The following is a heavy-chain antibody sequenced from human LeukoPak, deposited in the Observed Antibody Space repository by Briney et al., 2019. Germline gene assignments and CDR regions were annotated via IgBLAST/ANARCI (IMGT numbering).Heavy chain of an antibody. D-gene: IGHD5-12*01. Sequence: GGSLRLSCEASGFTFSSYAMTWVRQAPGKGLEWVSSIGSDNKPHYSESVKGRFTISRDNSKDTLFLQMNSLRAEDTAIYYCVRDIELSTWGLGTMVTVSS. V-gene: IGHV3-23*05. J-gene: IGHJ3*01. CDR1: GFTFSSYA. CDR3: VRDIELST. CDR2: IGSDNKP.